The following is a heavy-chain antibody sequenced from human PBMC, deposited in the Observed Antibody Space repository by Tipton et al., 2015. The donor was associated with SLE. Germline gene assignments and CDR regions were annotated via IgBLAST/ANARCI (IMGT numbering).Heavy chain of an antibody. Sequence: TLSLTCAVSGDSVTSSYYWGWIRQPPGKRLEGIGSIYYSGTTNYNSSLKSRVTISVDTSKNQFSLELTSLTAADTAVYFCARVQRGPRSFDLWGRGTLVTVSS. CDR1: GDSVTSSYY. V-gene: IGHV4-38-2*01. CDR2: IYYSGTT. D-gene: IGHD1-1*01. CDR3: ARVQRGPRSFDL. J-gene: IGHJ2*01.